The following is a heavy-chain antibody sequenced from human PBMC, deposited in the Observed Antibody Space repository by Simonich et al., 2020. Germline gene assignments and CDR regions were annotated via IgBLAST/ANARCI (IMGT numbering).Heavy chain of an antibody. J-gene: IGHJ4*02. CDR1: GLTFSSYS. V-gene: IGHV3-21*01. Sequence: EVQLVESGGGLVKPGGSLRLSCAASGLTFSSYSMNWVRQAPGKGLEWVSSIRSSSSYIYYADSVKGRFTISRDNAKNSRYLQMNSLRAEDTAVYYCARDAAGDYWGQGTLVTVSS. CDR2: IRSSSSYI. D-gene: IGHD6-13*01. CDR3: ARDAAGDY.